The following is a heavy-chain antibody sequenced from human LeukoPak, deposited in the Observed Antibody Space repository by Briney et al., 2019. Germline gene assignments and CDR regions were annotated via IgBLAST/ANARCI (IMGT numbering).Heavy chain of an antibody. CDR2: IYSGGST. J-gene: IGHJ6*02. D-gene: IGHD6-13*01. Sequence: PGGSLRLSCAASGFTFSDYYMSWVRQAPGKGLEWVSVIYSGGSTYYADSVKGRFTISRDNSKNTLYLQMNSLRAEDTAVYYCARDLVIAAAGTKVHYYYGMDVWGQGTTVTVSS. CDR1: GFTFSDYY. CDR3: ARDLVIAAAGTKVHYYYGMDV. V-gene: IGHV3-53*01.